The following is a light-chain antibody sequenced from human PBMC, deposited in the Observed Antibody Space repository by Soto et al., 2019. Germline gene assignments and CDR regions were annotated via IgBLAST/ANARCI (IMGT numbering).Light chain of an antibody. J-gene: IGKJ1*01. CDR1: QSISRQ. V-gene: IGKV1-5*03. Sequence: EIQMTQSPSTLSASVGERVSLSCRASQSISRQLAWYQQKPGKAPNLLIYQASNLETGVPSRFTGSGSGTDFTLTISGLEPDDLASYYCQQYARYLTFGQGTEVEIK. CDR3: QQYARYLT. CDR2: QAS.